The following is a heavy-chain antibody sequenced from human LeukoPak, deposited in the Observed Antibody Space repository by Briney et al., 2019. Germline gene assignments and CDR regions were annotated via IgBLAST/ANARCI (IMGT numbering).Heavy chain of an antibody. CDR1: GYTFTSYG. V-gene: IGHV1-18*01. J-gene: IGHJ4*02. CDR2: ISAYNGNT. Sequence: GASVKVSCKASGYTFTSYGISWVRQAPGQGLEWMGWISAYNGNTNYAQKLQGRVTMTTDTSTSTAYMELRSLRSDDTAVYYCARGYDSSFEVTPALDYWGQGTLVTVSS. CDR3: ARGYDSSFEVTPALDY. D-gene: IGHD3-22*01.